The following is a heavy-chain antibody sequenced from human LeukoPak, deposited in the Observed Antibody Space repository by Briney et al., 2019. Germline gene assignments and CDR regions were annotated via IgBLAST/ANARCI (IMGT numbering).Heavy chain of an antibody. V-gene: IGHV3-23*01. Sequence: GGSLRLSCAASGFPFASYAMSWVRQTPGKGLEWDSHILGSVASTYYADSVKGRFTISRDNTKNTLYLQMNSLRADDTAVYFCAKGGYDYVEVGYFDYWGQGTVVTVSS. CDR2: ILGSVAST. CDR1: GFPFASYA. D-gene: IGHD5-12*01. J-gene: IGHJ4*02. CDR3: AKGGYDYVEVGYFDY.